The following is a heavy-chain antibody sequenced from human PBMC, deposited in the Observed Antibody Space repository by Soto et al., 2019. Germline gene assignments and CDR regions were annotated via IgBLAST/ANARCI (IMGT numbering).Heavy chain of an antibody. CDR3: TKDADVYDFAFDS. D-gene: IGHD3-3*01. CDR1: GVRFSDYG. V-gene: IGHV3-23*01. Sequence: EVQLLESGGGLVQPGGSLRISCATSGVRFSDYGISWVRQAPGKGLEWVSGITKTGRSTFLADSVRGRFTIARDNLNNIVYLQMNSLRADDTALYYCTKDADVYDFAFDSWGQATMVTVSS. CDR2: ITKTGRST. J-gene: IGHJ3*02.